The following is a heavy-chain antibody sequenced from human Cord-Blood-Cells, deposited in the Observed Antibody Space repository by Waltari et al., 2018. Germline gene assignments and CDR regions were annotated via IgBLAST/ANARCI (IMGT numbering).Heavy chain of an antibody. J-gene: IGHJ4*02. CDR3: AREGGGEYFDY. Sequence: QVQLVESGGGVVQPGRSLRLSCAASGFTFSSYAMHWVRQAPGKGLEWVAVISYDGSKKDYADSVKGRFTISRDNSKNTLYLQMNSLRAEDTAVYYCAREGGGEYFDYWGQGTLVTVSS. D-gene: IGHD3-16*01. CDR2: ISYDGSKK. CDR1: GFTFSSYA. V-gene: IGHV3-30-3*01.